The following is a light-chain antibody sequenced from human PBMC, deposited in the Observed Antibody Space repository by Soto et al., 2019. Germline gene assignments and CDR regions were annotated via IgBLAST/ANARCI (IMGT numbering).Light chain of an antibody. CDR2: DVS. Sequence: QSVLTQPASVSGSPGQSITLLCTGTSSDVGSYNYVSWYQQHPGKAPKLMIYDVSKRPSGVPDRFSGSKSGNTASLTISGLQAEDEADYYCCSYAGSYVFGTGTKVTVL. V-gene: IGLV2-11*01. CDR1: SSDVGSYNY. J-gene: IGLJ1*01. CDR3: CSYAGSYV.